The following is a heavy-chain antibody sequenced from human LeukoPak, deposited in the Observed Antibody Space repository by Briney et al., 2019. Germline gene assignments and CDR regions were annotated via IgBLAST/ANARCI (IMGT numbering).Heavy chain of an antibody. CDR1: GYSVSSGYY. CDR3: ARDLYSSGWGDYFDY. J-gene: IGHJ4*02. D-gene: IGHD6-19*01. Sequence: SETLSLTCTVSGYSVSSGYYWGWIRQSPGKGLEWIGSIYHSGSTYYSPSLRSRITISVDTSKNQFSLKLSSVTAADTAVYYCARDLYSSGWGDYFDYWGQGTPVTVSS. CDR2: IYHSGST. V-gene: IGHV4-38-2*02.